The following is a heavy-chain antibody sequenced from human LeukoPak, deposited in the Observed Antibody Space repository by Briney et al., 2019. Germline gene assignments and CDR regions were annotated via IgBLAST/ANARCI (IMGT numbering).Heavy chain of an antibody. CDR3: ARHTWQWLPFDD. Sequence: SETLSLTCTVSGGSISSGSYYWSWIRQPAGNGLEWIGRIYTSGSTNYNPSLKSRLTISVDTSKNQFSLKLSSVTAADTAIYYCARHTWQWLPFDDWGQGTQVTISS. V-gene: IGHV4-61*02. CDR1: GGSISSGSYY. D-gene: IGHD5-12*01. CDR2: IYTSGST. J-gene: IGHJ4*02.